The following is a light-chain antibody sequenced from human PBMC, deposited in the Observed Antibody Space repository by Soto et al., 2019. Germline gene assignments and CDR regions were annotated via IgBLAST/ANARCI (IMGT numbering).Light chain of an antibody. CDR2: EVS. J-gene: IGLJ2*01. CDR1: SSDVGGYNY. CDR3: SSYAGNNNLV. V-gene: IGLV2-8*01. Sequence: QSVLTQPPSASGSPGQSVTISCTGTSSDVGGYNYVSWYQQHPGTAPKLMIYEVSERPSGVPDRFSGSKSGNTASLTVSGLQAEDEADYYCSSYAGNNNLVFGGGTKVTVL.